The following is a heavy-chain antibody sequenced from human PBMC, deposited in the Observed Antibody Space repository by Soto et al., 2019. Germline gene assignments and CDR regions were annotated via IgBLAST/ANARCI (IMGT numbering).Heavy chain of an antibody. Sequence: SQTRSRTWTLSGASQNSNHSSWIRQPAGKGLEWIGHTHSSGSTNYHPSLKSRVTMSVDPSKNQFSLRLMSLTAADTAVYYCARDQGVAAAGITWFDTWGQGSLVTVSS. J-gene: IGHJ5*02. V-gene: IGHV4-4*07. D-gene: IGHD6-13*01. CDR1: GASQNSNH. CDR2: THSSGST. CDR3: ARDQGVAAAGITWFDT.